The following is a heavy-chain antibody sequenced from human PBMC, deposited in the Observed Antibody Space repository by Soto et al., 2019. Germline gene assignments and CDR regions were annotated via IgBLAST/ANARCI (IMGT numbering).Heavy chain of an antibody. J-gene: IGHJ6*02. Sequence: PGESLKISCKGFGCNFPTYWIGWVRQRPGKGLEWMGIIYPTDSETIYSPSFQGKVTISADKSISTAYLQWSSLKASDTAIYYCARQAAATYGLDVWGQGTTVTVSS. V-gene: IGHV5-51*01. CDR2: IYPTDSET. CDR1: GCNFPTYW. D-gene: IGHD6-13*01. CDR3: ARQAAATYGLDV.